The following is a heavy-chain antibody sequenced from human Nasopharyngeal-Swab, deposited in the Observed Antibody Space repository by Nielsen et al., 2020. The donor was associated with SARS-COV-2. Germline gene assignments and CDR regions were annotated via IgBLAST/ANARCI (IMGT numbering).Heavy chain of an antibody. CDR3: ARGNGWYPDH. Sequence: ASVKVSCKASGYTFANYGVSWVRQDPGQGLEWMGWISVYNGNTGYAQNFQGRVTMTTDKSTNTGYLELRSLRSDDTAVYYCARGNGWYPDHWGQGTLVTVSS. CDR1: GYTFANYG. D-gene: IGHD6-19*01. V-gene: IGHV1-18*01. CDR2: ISVYNGNT. J-gene: IGHJ4*02.